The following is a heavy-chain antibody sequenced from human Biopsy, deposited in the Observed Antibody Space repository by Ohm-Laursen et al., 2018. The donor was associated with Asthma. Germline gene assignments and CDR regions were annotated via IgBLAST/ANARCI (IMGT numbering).Heavy chain of an antibody. V-gene: IGHV3-9*01. D-gene: IGHD6-13*01. CDR1: GFTFDDYA. CDR2: VSWNSGSI. Sequence: SLRLSCSAAGFTFDDYAMHWVRQAPGKGLEWVSGVSWNSGSIDYADSVKGRFTISRDNAKNSLYLQMNSLRGADTALYYCVKDIRLQLWGFDSWGQGILVTVSS. CDR3: VKDIRLQLWGFDS. J-gene: IGHJ4*02.